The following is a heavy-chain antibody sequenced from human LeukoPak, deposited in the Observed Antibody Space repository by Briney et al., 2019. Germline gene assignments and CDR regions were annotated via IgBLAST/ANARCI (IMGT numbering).Heavy chain of an antibody. Sequence: PGGSLRLSCAVSGFTFSNFWMSWVRQAPGRGLELVANMHPEGNEKYHVESVKGRFTISRDNAKNSLFLQMNGLRVEDTAVYYCARGDDFSGDHWGQGTLVTVSS. V-gene: IGHV3-7*04. J-gene: IGHJ4*02. CDR1: GFTFSNFW. CDR2: MHPEGNEK. CDR3: ARGDDFSGDH. D-gene: IGHD1-1*01.